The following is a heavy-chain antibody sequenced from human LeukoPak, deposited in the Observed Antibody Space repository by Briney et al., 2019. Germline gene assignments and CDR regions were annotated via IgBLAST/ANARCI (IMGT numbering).Heavy chain of an antibody. V-gene: IGHV3-53*01. CDR2: IYAGGNT. Sequence: GGPLRLSCAASGFTVSTNYMSWVRQAPGKGLEWVSIIYAGGNTYYADSVKGRFTISRDNSKNTLYLQMNSLRAEDTAVYYCARRVWGTNRYTDCWGQGTLVTVSS. CDR3: ARRVWGTNRYTDC. J-gene: IGHJ4*02. D-gene: IGHD3-16*02. CDR1: GFTVSTNY.